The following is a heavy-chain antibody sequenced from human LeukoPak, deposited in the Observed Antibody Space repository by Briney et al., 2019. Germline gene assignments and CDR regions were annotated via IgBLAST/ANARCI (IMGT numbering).Heavy chain of an antibody. Sequence: PSETLSLTCTVSGGSISSGGYYWSWIRQHPGKGLEWIGYIYYSGSTYYNPSLKGRVTISVDTSKNQFSLKLSSVTAADTAVYYCARAPLGTGTTSGYYYYGMDVWGQGTTVTVSS. CDR2: IYYSGST. CDR1: GGSISSGGYY. CDR3: ARAPLGTGTTSGYYYYGMDV. J-gene: IGHJ6*02. V-gene: IGHV4-31*03. D-gene: IGHD1-7*01.